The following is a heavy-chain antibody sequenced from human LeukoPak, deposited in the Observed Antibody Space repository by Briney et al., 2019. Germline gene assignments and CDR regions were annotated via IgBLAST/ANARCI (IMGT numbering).Heavy chain of an antibody. D-gene: IGHD5-18*01. Sequence: PGGSLRLSCAASGFAFSSYAMSWVRQAPGKGLEWVSAISGSGGSTYYADSVKGRFTISRDNSKNTLYLQMNSLRAEDTAVYYCAKDQEISEDTAMGREIDYWGQGTLVTVSS. CDR3: AKDQEISEDTAMGREIDY. J-gene: IGHJ4*02. V-gene: IGHV3-23*01. CDR1: GFAFSSYA. CDR2: ISGSGGST.